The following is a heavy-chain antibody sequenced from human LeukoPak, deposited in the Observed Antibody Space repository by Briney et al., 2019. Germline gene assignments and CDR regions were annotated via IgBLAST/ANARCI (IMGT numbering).Heavy chain of an antibody. J-gene: IGHJ5*02. CDR1: GGTFSSYA. CDR2: IIPIFGTA. CDR3: ARAVGCSGGSCYLPYNWFDP. Sequence: SVKVSCKASGGTFSSYAISWVRQAPGQGHEWMGGIIPIFGTANYAQKFQGRVTITADESTSTAYMELSSLRSEDTAVYYCARAVGCSGGSCYLPYNWFDPWGQGTLVTVSS. V-gene: IGHV1-69*13. D-gene: IGHD2-15*01.